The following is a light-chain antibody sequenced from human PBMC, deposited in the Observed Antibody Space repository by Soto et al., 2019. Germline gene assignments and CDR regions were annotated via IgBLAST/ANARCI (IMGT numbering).Light chain of an antibody. Sequence: QAVVTQSSSASASLGSSVKLTCTLSSGHSSFSIAWHQQQPGKAPRYLMIVESSGSYNKGSGVPDRFSGSSSGADRYLTISNLQSEDEADYYCETGDSNTHVFGTGTKVTVL. CDR1: SGHSSFS. J-gene: IGLJ1*01. V-gene: IGLV4-60*03. CDR3: ETGDSNTHV. CDR2: VESSGSY.